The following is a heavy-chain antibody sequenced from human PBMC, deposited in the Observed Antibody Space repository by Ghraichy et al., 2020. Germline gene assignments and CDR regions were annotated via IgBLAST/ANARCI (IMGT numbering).Heavy chain of an antibody. J-gene: IGHJ5*02. Sequence: SETLSLTCTVSGGSISSYYWSWIRQPPGKGLEWIGYIYYSGSTNYNPSLKSRVTISVDTSKNQFSLKLSSVTAADTAVYYCARVGKSSGYYHWFDPWGQGTLVTVSS. CDR2: IYYSGST. D-gene: IGHD3-22*01. CDR1: GGSISSYY. V-gene: IGHV4-59*01. CDR3: ARVGKSSGYYHWFDP.